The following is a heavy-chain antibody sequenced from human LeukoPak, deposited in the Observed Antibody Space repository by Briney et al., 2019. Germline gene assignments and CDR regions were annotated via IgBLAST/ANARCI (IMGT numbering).Heavy chain of an antibody. V-gene: IGHV3-7*01. J-gene: IGHJ4*02. D-gene: IGHD5-18*01. Sequence: PGGSLRLSCAASGFTFSSYWVSWVRQAPGKGLEWVANIKQDGSEKYYVDSVKGRFTISRDNAKNSLYLQMNSLRAEDTAVYYCARRKLWLLWLDYWGQGTLVTVSS. CDR2: IKQDGSEK. CDR1: GFTFSSYW. CDR3: ARRKLWLLWLDY.